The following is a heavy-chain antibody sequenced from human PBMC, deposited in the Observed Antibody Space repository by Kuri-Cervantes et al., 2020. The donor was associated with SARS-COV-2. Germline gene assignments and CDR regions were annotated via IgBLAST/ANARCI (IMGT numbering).Heavy chain of an antibody. CDR3: ARDPWGIAAALNAFDI. D-gene: IGHD6-13*01. J-gene: IGHJ3*02. CDR1: GFTFSSYE. V-gene: IGHV3-48*03. Sequence: GESLKISCAASGFTFSSYEMNWVRQAPGKGLEWVSYISSSGSTIYYADSVKGRFTISRDNAKNSLYLQMNSLRAEDTAVYYCARDPWGIAAALNAFDIWGQGTMVTVSS. CDR2: ISSSGSTI.